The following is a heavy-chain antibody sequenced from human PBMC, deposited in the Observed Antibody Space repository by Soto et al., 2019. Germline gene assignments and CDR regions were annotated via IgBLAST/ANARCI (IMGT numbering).Heavy chain of an antibody. J-gene: IGHJ6*02. Sequence: SVKVSCKASGGTFSSYAISWVRQAPGQGLEWMGGIIPIFGTANYAQKFQGRVTITADESTSTAYMELSSLRAEDTAVYYCARDVYSGYSYAPGYYYYGMDVWGQGTTVTVSS. V-gene: IGHV1-69*13. CDR2: IIPIFGTA. CDR3: ARDVYSGYSYAPGYYYYGMDV. CDR1: GGTFSSYA. D-gene: IGHD5-18*01.